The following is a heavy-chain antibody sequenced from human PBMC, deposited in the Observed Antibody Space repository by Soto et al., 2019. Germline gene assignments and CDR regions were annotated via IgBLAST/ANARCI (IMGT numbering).Heavy chain of an antibody. CDR2: IDPTRGNT. J-gene: IGHJ4*02. CDR3: AGLATGTPPYYYDY. CDR1: GYTFSSFH. Sequence: QVQLVQSGAEVKKPGASVTVSCTTSGYTFSSFHMHWVRQAPGQGLEWMGGIDPTRGNTVHAQKFQGRITMPRDTPPRKFYLELSSLTSEDTAVYYCAGLATGTPPYYYDYWGQGTLATVSS. V-gene: IGHV1-46*01.